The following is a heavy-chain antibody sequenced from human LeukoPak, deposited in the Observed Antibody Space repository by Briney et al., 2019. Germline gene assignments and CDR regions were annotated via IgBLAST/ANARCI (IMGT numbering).Heavy chain of an antibody. Sequence: GGSLRLSCAASGFTFSTYAMSWVRQAPGKGLEWVSVISGSGGSPYYADSVKGRFTISRDNSKNTLYLQMNSLRAEDMGVYYCAKGGSVTAPDDAFDVWGQGTMVTVSS. CDR3: AKGGSVTAPDDAFDV. CDR1: GFTFSTYA. CDR2: ISGSGGSP. J-gene: IGHJ3*01. D-gene: IGHD5/OR15-5a*01. V-gene: IGHV3-23*01.